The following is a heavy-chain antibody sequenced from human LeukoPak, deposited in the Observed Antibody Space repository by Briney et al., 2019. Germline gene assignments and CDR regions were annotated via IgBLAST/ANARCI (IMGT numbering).Heavy chain of an antibody. J-gene: IGHJ4*02. D-gene: IGHD3-22*01. CDR2: IWYDGSNK. CDR3: ARDSSGYFDY. V-gene: IGHV3-33*08. Sequence: GGSLRLSCAASGFTFSSYSMNWVRQAPGKGLEWVAVIWYDGSNKYYADSVKGRFTISRDNSKNTLYLQMNSLRAEDAAVYYCARDSSGYFDYWGQGTLVTVSS. CDR1: GFTFSSYS.